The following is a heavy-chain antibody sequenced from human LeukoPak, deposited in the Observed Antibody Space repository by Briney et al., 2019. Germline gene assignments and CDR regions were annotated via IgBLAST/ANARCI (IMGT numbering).Heavy chain of an antibody. Sequence: GRSLRLSCAASGFTFDDYAMHWVRQAPGKGLEWVSGISWNSGSIGYADSVKGRFTISRDNAKNSLYLQMNSLRAEDTAVYYCARDGDMETAAAFDIWGQGTMVTVSS. V-gene: IGHV3-9*01. J-gene: IGHJ3*02. CDR3: ARDGDMETAAAFDI. CDR1: GFTFDDYA. D-gene: IGHD1-1*01. CDR2: ISWNSGSI.